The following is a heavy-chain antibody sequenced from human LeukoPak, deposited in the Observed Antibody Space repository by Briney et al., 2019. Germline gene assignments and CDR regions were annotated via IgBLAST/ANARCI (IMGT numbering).Heavy chain of an antibody. J-gene: IGHJ6*02. V-gene: IGHV3-23*01. CDR3: AKCNRFRPFYWRDV. CDR2: ISGSGGST. D-gene: IGHD2-8*02. Sequence: QPGGSLRLSCAASGFTFSSYAMSWVRQAPGKGLEWVSAISGSGGSTYYADSVKGRFTISRDNSKNTLYLQMNSLRAEDTAVYYCAKCNRFRPFYWRDVWGQGTTVTVSS. CDR1: GFTFSSYA.